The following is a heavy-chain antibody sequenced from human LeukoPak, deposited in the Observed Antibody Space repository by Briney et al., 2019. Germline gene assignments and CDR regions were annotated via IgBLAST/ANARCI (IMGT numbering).Heavy chain of an antibody. J-gene: IGHJ4*02. V-gene: IGHV4-34*01. CDR3: NYHGVGARHFDY. CDR2: INHSGST. Sequence: SETLSLTCAVYGGSFSGYYWSWIRQPPGKGLEWIGEINHSGSTNYNPSLKSRVTISVDTSKNQFSLKLSSVTAADTAVYYCNYHGVGARHFDYWGQGTLVTVSS. D-gene: IGHD1-26*01. CDR1: GGSFSGYY.